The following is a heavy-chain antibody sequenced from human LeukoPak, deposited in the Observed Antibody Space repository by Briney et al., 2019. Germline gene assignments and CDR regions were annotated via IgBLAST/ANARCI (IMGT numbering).Heavy chain of an antibody. CDR3: ARGRPYCSSTSCKPYDWYFDL. Sequence: SETLSLTCTVSDGSISSYYWSWIRQPAGKGLEWIGRIYTSGSTNYNPSLKSRVTMSVDTSKNQFSLKLSSVTAADTAVYYCARGRPYCSSTSCKPYDWYFDLWGRGTLVTVSS. CDR1: DGSISSYY. D-gene: IGHD2-2*01. V-gene: IGHV4-4*07. CDR2: IYTSGST. J-gene: IGHJ2*01.